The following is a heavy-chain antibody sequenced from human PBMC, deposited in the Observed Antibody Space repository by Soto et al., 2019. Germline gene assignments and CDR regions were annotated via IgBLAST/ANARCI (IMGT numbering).Heavy chain of an antibody. CDR2: IYYSGST. CDR1: GGSISSSSYY. Sequence: TLSLTCTVSGGSISSSSYYWGWIRQPPGKGLEWIGSIYYSGSTYYNPSLKSRVTISVDTSKNQFSLKLSSVTAADTAVYYCARHESYGRRGIDYWGQGTLVTVSS. J-gene: IGHJ4*02. CDR3: ARHESYGRRGIDY. V-gene: IGHV4-39*01. D-gene: IGHD5-18*01.